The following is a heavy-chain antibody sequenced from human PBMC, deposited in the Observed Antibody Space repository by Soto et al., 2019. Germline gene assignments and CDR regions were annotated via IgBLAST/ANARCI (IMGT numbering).Heavy chain of an antibody. D-gene: IGHD3-16*01. CDR3: ARSARGPLVWDDFDY. CDR2: IIPIFGTA. CDR1: GGTFSSYA. Sequence: SVKVSCKASGGTFSSYAISWVRQAPGQGLEWMGGIIPIFGTANYAQKFQGRVTITADESTSTAYMELSSLRSEDTAVYYCARSARGPLVWDDFDYWGQGTLVTVSS. J-gene: IGHJ4*02. V-gene: IGHV1-69*13.